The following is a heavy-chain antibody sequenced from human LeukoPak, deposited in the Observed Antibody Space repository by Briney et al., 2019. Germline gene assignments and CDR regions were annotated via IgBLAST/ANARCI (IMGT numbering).Heavy chain of an antibody. CDR2: INPSSGAA. D-gene: IGHD4-23*01. Sequence: SVKVSCKASGYTFNYYYMHWVRQAPGQGLEWMGWINPSSGAANYAQKLQGRVTMTTDTSTSTAYMELRSLRSDDTAVYYCARVVGGNPYYFDYWGQGTLVTVSS. J-gene: IGHJ4*02. CDR3: ARVVGGNPYYFDY. V-gene: IGHV1-2*02. CDR1: GYTFNYYY.